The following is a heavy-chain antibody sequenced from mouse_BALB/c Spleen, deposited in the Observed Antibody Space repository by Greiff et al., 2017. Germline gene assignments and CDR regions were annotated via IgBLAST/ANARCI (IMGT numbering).Heavy chain of an antibody. V-gene: IGHV1-9*01. CDR1: GYTFSSYW. CDR2: ILPGSGST. CDR3: ARKPARGLVGAMDY. D-gene: IGHD2-10*02. Sequence: QVHVKQSGAELMKPGASVKISCKATGYTFSSYWIEWVKQRPGHGLEWIGEILPGSGSTNYNEKFKGKATFTADTSSNTAYMQLSSLTSEDSAVYYCARKPARGLVGAMDYWGQGTSVTVSS. J-gene: IGHJ4*01.